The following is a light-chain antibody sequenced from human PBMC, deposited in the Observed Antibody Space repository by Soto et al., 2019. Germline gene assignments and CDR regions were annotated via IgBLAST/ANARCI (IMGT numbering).Light chain of an antibody. V-gene: IGKV3-20*01. CDR2: CAS. J-gene: IGKJ1*01. CDR1: QSVSSNY. Sequence: EIVLTQSPGTLSLSPGERATLSCRASQSVSSNYLAWYQQKPGQAPRLLIYCASIRATGIPDRFSGSGSGTDFTLTISRLEPEDSAVYYCQQYGNSPWTFGQGTKVEIK. CDR3: QQYGNSPWT.